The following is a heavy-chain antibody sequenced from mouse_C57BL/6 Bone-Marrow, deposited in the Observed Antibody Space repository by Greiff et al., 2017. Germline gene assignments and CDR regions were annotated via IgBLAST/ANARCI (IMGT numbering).Heavy chain of an antibody. Sequence: LQQSGAELVRPGSSVKLSCKDSYFAFMASAMHWVKQRPGHGLEWIGSFTLYSDATEYSENFKGKDTLTANTSSSTAYMELSSLTSEDSAGYFCARGHCGSSPFAYWGQGTLVTVSA. CDR1: YFAFMASA. D-gene: IGHD1-1*01. V-gene: IGHV1-49*01. CDR3: ARGHCGSSPFAY. J-gene: IGHJ3*01. CDR2: FTLYSDAT.